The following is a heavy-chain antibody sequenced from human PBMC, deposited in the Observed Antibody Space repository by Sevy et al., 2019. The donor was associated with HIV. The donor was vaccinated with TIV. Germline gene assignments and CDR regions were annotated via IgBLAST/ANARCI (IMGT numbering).Heavy chain of an antibody. CDR1: GGXITSLY. CDR3: AGEXAWGXGYS. Sequence: SETLSLTCTVSGGXITSLYWNWIRQPPGKGLEWIANIYYNGHINYNPSLKSRVTLSLDTSKNQFSLRLSSVTAADTAMYYCAGEXAWGXGYSXGQGTLVTVSS. V-gene: IGHV4-59*08. J-gene: IGHJ4*02. D-gene: IGHD1-26*01. CDR2: IYYNGHI.